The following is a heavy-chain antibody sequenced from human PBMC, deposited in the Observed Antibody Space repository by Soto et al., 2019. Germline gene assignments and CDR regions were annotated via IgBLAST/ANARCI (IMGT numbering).Heavy chain of an antibody. CDR1: GYTFTDYG. J-gene: IGHJ4*02. Sequence: QVQLVQFGAEVKKPGASVKVSCNAAGYTFTDYGISWVRQAPGQGLEWMGWISGYKGNTNYAENMQGRVAMTRDTSTTTADMELRSMRSDDTAVYYCVRERGDNDGHPQIFDYWGQGTLVTVSS. D-gene: IGHD2-21*02. V-gene: IGHV1-18*01. CDR2: ISGYKGNT. CDR3: VRERGDNDGHPQIFDY.